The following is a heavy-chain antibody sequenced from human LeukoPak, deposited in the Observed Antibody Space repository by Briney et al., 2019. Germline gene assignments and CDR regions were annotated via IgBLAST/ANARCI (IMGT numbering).Heavy chain of an antibody. CDR1: GGSISSYC. Sequence: SETLSLTCTASGGSISSYCWSWIRQPPGKGLEWIGYIYYSGSATYNPSLKSRVTISVDTSKNQFSLKLSSVTAADTAVYYCARGGSGYYDSSGYHKSLYYFDYWGLGTLVTVSS. CDR2: IYYSGSA. J-gene: IGHJ4*02. CDR3: ARGGSGYYDSSGYHKSLYYFDY. D-gene: IGHD3-22*01. V-gene: IGHV4-59*01.